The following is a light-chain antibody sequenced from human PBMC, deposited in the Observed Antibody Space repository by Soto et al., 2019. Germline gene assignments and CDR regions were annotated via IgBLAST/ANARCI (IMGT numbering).Light chain of an antibody. CDR3: QQFGVTRWS. CDR2: GAS. V-gene: IGKV3-20*01. Sequence: EIVLTQSPGTLSLSPGERATFSCRASQSVTSSYIAWYQQKPGQAPRLLIYGASNRATGIPDRFSGSGSGTDVTLMISRLETEDFAVYYCQQFGVTRWSFGQGTKVEVK. J-gene: IGKJ1*01. CDR1: QSVTSSY.